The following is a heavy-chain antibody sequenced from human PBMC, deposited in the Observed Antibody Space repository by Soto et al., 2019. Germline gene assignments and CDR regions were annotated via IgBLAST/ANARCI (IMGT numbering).Heavy chain of an antibody. V-gene: IGHV1-2*04. CDR2: INPNSGGT. CDR3: ASYSSSSGPNIREYFQH. J-gene: IGHJ1*01. CDR1: GYTFTGYY. D-gene: IGHD6-6*01. Sequence: ASVKVSCKASGYTFTGYYMHWVRQAPGQGLEWMGWINPNSGGTNYAQKFQGWVTMTRDTSISTAYMELSRLRSDDTAVYYCASYSSSSGPNIREYFQHWGQGTLVTVSS.